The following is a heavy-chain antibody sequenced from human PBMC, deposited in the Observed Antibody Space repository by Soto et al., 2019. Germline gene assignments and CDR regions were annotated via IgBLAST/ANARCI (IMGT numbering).Heavy chain of an antibody. CDR3: ARCIAAAGTHPYGMDV. D-gene: IGHD6-13*01. CDR1: GFTFSSYS. CDR2: TSSSSSYI. J-gene: IGHJ6*02. Sequence: GSLRLSCAASGFTFSSYSMNWVRQAPGKGLEWVSSTSSSSSYIYYADSVKGRFTISRDNAKNSLYLQMNSLRAEDTAVYYCARCIAAAGTHPYGMDVWGQGTTVTVSS. V-gene: IGHV3-21*01.